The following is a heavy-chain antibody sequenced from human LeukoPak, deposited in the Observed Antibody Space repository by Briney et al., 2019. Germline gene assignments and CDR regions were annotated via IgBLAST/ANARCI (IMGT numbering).Heavy chain of an antibody. J-gene: IGHJ3*02. CDR3: ARTPSGHNAIGI. Sequence: GRALRLSCAASGITFSDYYMDWVRQAPGKGVEWVGRTRNKANSYTTEYGASVKGRFTISRDDSKNALYPPMTSLKTDHTAVYFCARTPSGHNAIGIWGQGTTVTVSS. D-gene: IGHD2-15*01. CDR1: GITFSDYY. V-gene: IGHV3-72*01. CDR2: TRNKANSYTT.